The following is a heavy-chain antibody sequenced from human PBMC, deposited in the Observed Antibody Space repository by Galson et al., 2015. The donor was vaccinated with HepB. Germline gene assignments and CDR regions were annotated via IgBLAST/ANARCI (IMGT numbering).Heavy chain of an antibody. CDR1: GYTFNSYD. V-gene: IGHV1-8*01. J-gene: IGHJ3*02. CDR2: MNPNSGNT. D-gene: IGHD6-13*01. Sequence: SVKVSCKASGYTFNSYDINWVRQAAGQGLEWMGWMNPNSGNTAYAQNFQGRVTMTRNTSISTAYMELSSLRSEDTAVYYCAREYSSSWYNDAFVIWGQGTLVTVSS. CDR3: AREYSSSWYNDAFVI.